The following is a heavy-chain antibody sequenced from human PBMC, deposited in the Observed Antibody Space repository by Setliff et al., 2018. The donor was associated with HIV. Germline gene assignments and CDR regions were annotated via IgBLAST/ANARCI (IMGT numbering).Heavy chain of an antibody. CDR1: GGTFSSYA. V-gene: IGHV1-69*13. J-gene: IGHJ3*02. D-gene: IGHD3-10*01. CDR2: IIPIFGTA. CDR3: AGMDYYGRGDAFDI. Sequence: SVKVSCKASGGTFSSYAISWVRQAPGQGLEWMGGIIPIFGTANYAQKFQGRVTITADESTSTAYMELSSLRSEDTAVYYCAGMDYYGRGDAFDIWGQGTMVTVSS.